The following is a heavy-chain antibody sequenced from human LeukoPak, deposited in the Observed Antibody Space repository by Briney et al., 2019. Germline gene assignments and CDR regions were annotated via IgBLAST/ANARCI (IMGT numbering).Heavy chain of an antibody. CDR1: GGTFSSYA. D-gene: IGHD3-22*01. CDR3: ARAGLWDYSDSSGYHNGAFDI. Sequence: SVKVSCKASGGTFSSYAISWVRQAPGQGLEWMGGIIPIFGTANYAQKFQGRVTITADESTSTAYMELSSLRSEDTAVYYCARAGLWDYSDSSGYHNGAFDIWGQGTMVTVSS. J-gene: IGHJ3*02. CDR2: IIPIFGTA. V-gene: IGHV1-69*01.